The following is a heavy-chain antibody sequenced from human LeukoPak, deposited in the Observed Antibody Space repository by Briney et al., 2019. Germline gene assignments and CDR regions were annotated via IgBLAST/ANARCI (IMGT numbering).Heavy chain of an antibody. V-gene: IGHV3-53*01. CDR1: EFTVSRNY. Sequence: GGSLRLSCTASEFTVSRNYMLWVRQAPGKGLEWVSLIFSNGDTHYADSVKGRFTISRDTSKNTVSLQMNSLRVEDTAMYYCTRDEMNYWGQGTLVTVSS. CDR3: TRDEMNY. J-gene: IGHJ4*02. D-gene: IGHD5-24*01. CDR2: IFSNGDT.